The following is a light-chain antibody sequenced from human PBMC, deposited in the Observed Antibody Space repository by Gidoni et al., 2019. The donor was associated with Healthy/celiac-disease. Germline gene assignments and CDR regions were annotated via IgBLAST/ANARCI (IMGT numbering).Light chain of an antibody. J-gene: IGKJ4*01. CDR3: QQRSNWPLT. CDR1: QSVSSY. CDR2: AAS. Sequence: ESGLTQSPATLSLSPGERATLSCRASQSVSSYLAWYQQKPGQAPRLLIYAASNRATGIPARFSGSGSGTDFTLTISSLEPEDFAVYYCQQRSNWPLTFGGGTQVEIK. V-gene: IGKV3-11*01.